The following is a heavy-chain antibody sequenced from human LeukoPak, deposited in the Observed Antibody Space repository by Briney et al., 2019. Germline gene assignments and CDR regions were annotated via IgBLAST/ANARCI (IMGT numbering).Heavy chain of an antibody. CDR1: GFTFSSYS. CDR2: ISSSSSYI. D-gene: IGHD3-10*01. J-gene: IGHJ6*02. Sequence: PGGSLRLSCAASGFTFSSYSMNWVRQAPGKGLEWVSSISSSSSYIYYADSVKGRFTISRDNAKNSLYLQMNSLRAEDTAVYYRARDQLLWFGDGYYYGMDVWGQGTTVTVSS. V-gene: IGHV3-21*01. CDR3: ARDQLLWFGDGYYYGMDV.